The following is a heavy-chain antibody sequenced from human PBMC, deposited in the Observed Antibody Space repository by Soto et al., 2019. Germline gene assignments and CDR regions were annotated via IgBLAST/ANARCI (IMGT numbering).Heavy chain of an antibody. Sequence: GGSLRLSCAASGFTFSSYEMNWVRQAPGKGLEWVSYISSSVSTIYYADSVKGRFTISRDNAKNSLYLQMNSLRAEDTAVYYCARDIGYYDRSGYVPFDYWGQGTLVTVSS. V-gene: IGHV3-48*03. CDR1: GFTFSSYE. J-gene: IGHJ4*02. D-gene: IGHD3-22*01. CDR3: ARDIGYYDRSGYVPFDY. CDR2: ISSSVSTI.